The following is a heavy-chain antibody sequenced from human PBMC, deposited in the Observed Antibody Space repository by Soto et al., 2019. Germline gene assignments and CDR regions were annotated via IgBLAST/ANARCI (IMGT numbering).Heavy chain of an antibody. CDR3: ASRFGEPRYYYYYYGMDV. CDR2: IIPIFGTA. Sequence: SVKVSCKASGGTFSSYAISWVRQAPGQGLEWMGGIIPIFGTANYAQKFQGRVTITADKSTSTAYMELSSLRSEDTAVYYCASRFGEPRYYYYYYGMDVWGQGTTVTVSS. CDR1: GGTFSSYA. J-gene: IGHJ6*02. V-gene: IGHV1-69*06. D-gene: IGHD3-10*01.